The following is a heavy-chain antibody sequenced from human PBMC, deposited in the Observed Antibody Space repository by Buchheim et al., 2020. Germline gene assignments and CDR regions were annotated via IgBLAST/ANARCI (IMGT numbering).Heavy chain of an antibody. D-gene: IGHD5-12*01. V-gene: IGHV3-7*01. CDR3: ATERGYFDY. Sequence: EVQLVESGGGLVQPGGSLRLSCAASGFTYSTYWMSWVRQAPGEGLEWVANIKQGGSERYYVDSVKGRFTISRDNAKNSLYLQMNSLRAEDTAVYYCATERGYFDYWGQGTL. J-gene: IGHJ4*02. CDR2: IKQGGSER. CDR1: GFTYSTYW.